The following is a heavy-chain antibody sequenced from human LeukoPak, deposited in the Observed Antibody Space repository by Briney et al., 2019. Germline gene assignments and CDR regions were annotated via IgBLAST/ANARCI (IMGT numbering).Heavy chain of an antibody. J-gene: IGHJ4*02. Sequence: PGESLRLSCEASGFTFSNYAMSWVRQTPGKGLEWVSVISGSGGSTDYADSVKGRFTISRDNSKNTLYLQMNSLRTEDTAVYYCANALSRDCSSTSCYLSDCWGQGTLVTVSS. V-gene: IGHV3-23*01. D-gene: IGHD2-2*01. CDR1: GFTFSNYA. CDR2: ISGSGGST. CDR3: ANALSRDCSSTSCYLSDC.